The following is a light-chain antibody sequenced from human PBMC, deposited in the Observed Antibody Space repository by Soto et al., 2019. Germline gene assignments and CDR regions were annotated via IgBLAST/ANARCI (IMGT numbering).Light chain of an antibody. V-gene: IGLV2-14*01. CDR2: DVS. CDR1: SSDVGGYNY. J-gene: IGLJ2*01. CDR3: SSYTSSSTPV. Sequence: QSVVTQPASVSGSPGQSITISCTGTSSDVGGYNYVSWYQQHPGKAPKLMIYDVSNRPSGVSNRFSGSKSGNTASLTISGLQAEDEADYYCSSYTSSSTPVFGGGT.